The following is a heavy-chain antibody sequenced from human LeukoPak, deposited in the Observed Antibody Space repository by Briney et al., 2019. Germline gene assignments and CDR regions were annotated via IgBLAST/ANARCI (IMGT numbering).Heavy chain of an antibody. V-gene: IGHV3-30-3*01. D-gene: IGHD2-2*02. CDR1: GFTFSSYA. CDR3: ARDPRYCSSTSCYKAFDY. CDR2: ISYDGSNK. Sequence: TGGSLRLSCAASGFTFSSYAMHWVRQAPGKGLEWVAVISYDGSNKYYADSVKGRFTISRDNSKNTLYLQMNSLRAEDTAVYYCARDPRYCSSTSCYKAFDYWGQGILVTVSS. J-gene: IGHJ4*02.